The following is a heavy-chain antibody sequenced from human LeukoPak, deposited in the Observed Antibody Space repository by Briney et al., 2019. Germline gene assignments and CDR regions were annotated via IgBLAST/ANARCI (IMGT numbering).Heavy chain of an antibody. V-gene: IGHV4-59*01. Sequence: PSETLSLTCTVSGGSISSYYWSWIRQPPGKGLEWIGYIYYSGGTNYNPSLKSRVTISVDTSKNQFSLKLSSVTAADTAVYYCARDLGYCSGGSCYGAFDIWGQGTMVTVSS. CDR3: ARDLGYCSGGSCYGAFDI. D-gene: IGHD2-15*01. CDR1: GGSISSYY. CDR2: IYYSGGT. J-gene: IGHJ3*02.